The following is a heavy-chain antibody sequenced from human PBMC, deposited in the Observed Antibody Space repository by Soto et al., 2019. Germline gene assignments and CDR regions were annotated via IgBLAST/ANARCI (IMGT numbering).Heavy chain of an antibody. CDR3: ARGRDGYNYDPYYYGMDV. CDR1: GGTFSSYA. J-gene: IGHJ6*02. Sequence: QVQLVQSGAEVKKPGSSVKVSCKASGGTFSSYAISWVRQAPGQGLEWMGGIIPIFGTANYAQKFQGRVTITADESTSTAYMGLSSLRSEDTAVYYCARGRDGYNYDPYYYGMDVWGQGTTVTVSS. V-gene: IGHV1-69*12. CDR2: IIPIFGTA. D-gene: IGHD5-12*01.